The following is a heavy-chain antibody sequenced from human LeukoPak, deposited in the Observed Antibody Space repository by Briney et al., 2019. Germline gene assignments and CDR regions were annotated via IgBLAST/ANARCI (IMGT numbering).Heavy chain of an antibody. J-gene: IGHJ4*02. V-gene: IGHV4-4*07. CDR3: ASNHYYDSSGTLGYFDY. D-gene: IGHD3-22*01. CDR2: IYTSGST. CDR1: GGSISDYY. Sequence: PSETLSLTCTVSGGSISDYYWSWIRQPAGKGLEWIGRIYTSGSTIYSPSPKSRVTISVDTSKNQFSLKLSSVTAADTAVYYCASNHYYDSSGTLGYFDYWGQGNLVTVSS.